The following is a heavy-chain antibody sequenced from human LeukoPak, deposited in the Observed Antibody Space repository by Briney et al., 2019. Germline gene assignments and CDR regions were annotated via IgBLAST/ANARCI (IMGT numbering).Heavy chain of an antibody. CDR2: INPNSGGT. V-gene: IGHV1-2*02. D-gene: IGHD4-17*01. CDR3: ASSLDYGDYGLTDY. CDR1: GYTFTGYY. J-gene: IGHJ4*02. Sequence: ASVKVSCKASGYTFTGYYMHWVRQAPGQGLEWMGWINPNSGGTNYAQKFQGRVTMTRDTSISTAYMELSRLRSGDTAVYYCASSLDYGDYGLTDYWGQGTLVTVSS.